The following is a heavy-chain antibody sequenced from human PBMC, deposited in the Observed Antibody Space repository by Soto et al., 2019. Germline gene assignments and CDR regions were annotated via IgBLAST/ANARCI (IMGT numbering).Heavy chain of an antibody. CDR2: ISAYNGNT. Sequence: ASVKVSCKASGYTFTSYGISWVRQAPGQGLEWMGWISAYNGNTNYAQKLQGRVTMTRDTSTSTAYMELSRLRSDDTAVYYCARDTENYDSSGYYDYWGQGTLVTVSS. V-gene: IGHV1-18*01. CDR1: GYTFTSYG. CDR3: ARDTENYDSSGYYDY. D-gene: IGHD3-22*01. J-gene: IGHJ4*02.